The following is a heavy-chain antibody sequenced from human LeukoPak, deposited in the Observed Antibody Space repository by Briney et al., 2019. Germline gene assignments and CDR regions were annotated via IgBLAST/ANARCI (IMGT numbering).Heavy chain of an antibody. CDR3: AVVAGRFPPDY. CDR1: GFKISMFA. Sequence: GKSLRLSCAASGFKISMFAMHWVRQAPGKGLEWVAFTSFDESHKFYADSVEGRFTISRDNSKNTLFLQMHNLRVDDTAIYYCAVVAGRFPPDYWGQGTLVTVSS. CDR2: TSFDESHK. D-gene: IGHD6-19*01. V-gene: IGHV3-30-3*01. J-gene: IGHJ4*02.